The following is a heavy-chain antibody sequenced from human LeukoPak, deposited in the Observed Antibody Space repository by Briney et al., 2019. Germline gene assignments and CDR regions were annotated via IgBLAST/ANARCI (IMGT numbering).Heavy chain of an antibody. J-gene: IGHJ4*02. D-gene: IGHD2-2*01. CDR1: GGSLRSSSDY. CDR3: ARSRKYQLPRFDY. V-gene: IGHV4-39*07. CDR2: ISYSGST. Sequence: SETLSLTCTVSGGSLRSSSDYWGWIRQPPGKGLEWIGSISYSGSTYYNPSVKSRVTISLDTSKTQFSLKLSSVTAADTAVYYCARSRKYQLPRFDYWGQGTLVTVSS.